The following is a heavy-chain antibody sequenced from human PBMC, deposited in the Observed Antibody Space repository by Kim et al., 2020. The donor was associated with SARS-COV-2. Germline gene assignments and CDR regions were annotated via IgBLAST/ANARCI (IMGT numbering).Heavy chain of an antibody. CDR3: AKDRKSGEYDFDH. CDR1: GFALSTYV. CDR2: ISDINTNT. D-gene: IGHD1-26*01. Sequence: GGSLRLSCAASGFALSTYVMSWVRQAPGKGLEWVSTISDINTNTYYVDSVKGRFTISRDNSKNTLYLQMNSLRAEDTAVYFCAKDRKSGEYDFDHWGQGT. J-gene: IGHJ4*02. V-gene: IGHV3-23*01.